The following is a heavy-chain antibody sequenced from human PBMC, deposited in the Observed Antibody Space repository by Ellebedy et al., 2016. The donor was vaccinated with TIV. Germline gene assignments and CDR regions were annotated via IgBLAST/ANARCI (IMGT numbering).Heavy chain of an antibody. D-gene: IGHD4-17*01. CDR1: GFTVSSNY. V-gene: IGHV3-7*03. Sequence: GESLKISXAASGFTVSSNYMSWVRQAPGKGLEWVANIKEDGSETYYVDSVRGRFTISRDNAKYSLYLQMNSLRGEDTAVYYCARDRYGDYYFDYWGQGTLVTVSS. CDR2: IKEDGSET. J-gene: IGHJ4*02. CDR3: ARDRYGDYYFDY.